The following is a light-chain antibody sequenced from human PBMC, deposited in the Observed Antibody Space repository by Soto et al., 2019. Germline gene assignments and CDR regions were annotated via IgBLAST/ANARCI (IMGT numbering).Light chain of an antibody. CDR3: CSFAPGSTSV. Sequence: QSVLTQPASVSGSPGQSITISCTGTSSNIGTYNLVSWYQQHPGKAPKLMIYEGSKRPSGVSNRFSGSRSGNTASLTISGLQAEDEADYYCCSFAPGSTSVFGGGTKLTVL. J-gene: IGLJ3*02. V-gene: IGLV2-23*01. CDR2: EGS. CDR1: SSNIGTYNL.